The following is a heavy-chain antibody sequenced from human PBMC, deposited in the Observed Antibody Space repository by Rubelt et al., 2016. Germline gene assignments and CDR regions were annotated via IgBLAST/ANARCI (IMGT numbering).Heavy chain of an antibody. CDR1: GYSFTTYW. Sequence: SCNGSGYSFTTYWIGWVRQMPGKGLEWMGIIYPGDSDTRYIPSFQGQVTISADKSINSASLQWSRLKASDTAIYYCARQRYCSGGSCYPDYWGQGTLVTVSS. CDR3: ARQRYCSGGSCYPDY. CDR2: IYPGDSDT. D-gene: IGHD2-15*01. V-gene: IGHV5-51*01. J-gene: IGHJ4*02.